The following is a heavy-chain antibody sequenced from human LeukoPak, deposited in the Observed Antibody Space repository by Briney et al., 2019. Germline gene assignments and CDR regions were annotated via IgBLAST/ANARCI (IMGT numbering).Heavy chain of an antibody. CDR1: GFSFNIYW. V-gene: IGHV4-59*08. CDR2: VYYSGST. D-gene: IGHD6-19*01. J-gene: IGHJ3*02. CDR3: VASSGWSGLDAFDI. Sequence: PGGSLRLSCAASGFSFNIYWMSWVRQAPGKGLEWIGYVYYSGSTNYNPSLKSRVTISVDTSKNQFSLKLSSVTAADTAVYYCVASSGWSGLDAFDIWGQGTMVTVSS.